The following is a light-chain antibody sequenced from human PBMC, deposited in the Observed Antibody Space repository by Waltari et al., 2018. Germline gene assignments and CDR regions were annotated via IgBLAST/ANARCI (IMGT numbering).Light chain of an antibody. CDR2: VNSDGSH. V-gene: IGLV4-69*01. CDR1: SGHSTNI. Sequence: QLVLTQSPSASASLGASVKLTCTLDSGHSTNIIAWHQQRPEKGPRYLRKVNSDGSHSKGDGIPDRFSGSSSGAERSLPISSLQSDDEADYYCQTGCHGTWVFGGGTKLTVL. J-gene: IGLJ3*02. CDR3: QTGCHGTWV.